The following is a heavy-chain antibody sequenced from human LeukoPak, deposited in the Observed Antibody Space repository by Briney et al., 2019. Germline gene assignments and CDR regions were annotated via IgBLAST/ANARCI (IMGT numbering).Heavy chain of an antibody. CDR3: AREAIVATEAHYYYGMDV. CDR1: GYTFTGYY. CDR2: INPNSGGT. J-gene: IGHJ6*04. D-gene: IGHD5-12*01. Sequence: GASVKVSCKASGYTFTGYYMHWVRQAPGQGLEWMGWINPNSGGTNYAQKFQGWVTMTRDTSICTAYMELSRLRSDDTAVYYCAREAIVATEAHYYYGMDVWGKGTTVTVSS. V-gene: IGHV1-2*04.